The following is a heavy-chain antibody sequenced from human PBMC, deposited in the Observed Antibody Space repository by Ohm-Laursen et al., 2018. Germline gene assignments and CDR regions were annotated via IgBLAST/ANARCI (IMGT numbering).Heavy chain of an antibody. D-gene: IGHD1-1*01. CDR1: GYTFTSYD. V-gene: IGHV1-8*01. CDR3: ARARGNWKRDYDYAMDV. CDR2: MNPNSGNT. Sequence: SVKVSCNASGYTFTSYDINWVRQATGQGLQWMGWMNPNSGNTGYVQKFQGRVTMTRNTSISTAYMELSSLRSEDTAVYYCARARGNWKRDYDYAMDVWGQGTTVTVSS. J-gene: IGHJ6*02.